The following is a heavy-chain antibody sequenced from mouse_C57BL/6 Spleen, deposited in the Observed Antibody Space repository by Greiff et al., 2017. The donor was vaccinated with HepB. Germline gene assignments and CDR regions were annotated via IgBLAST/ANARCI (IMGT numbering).Heavy chain of an antibody. V-gene: IGHV1-54*01. CDR2: INPGSGGT. D-gene: IGHD2-5*01. J-gene: IGHJ1*03. CDR1: GYAFTNYL. CDR3: ARHYSNYHWYFDV. Sequence: VQLQQSGAELVRPGTSVKVSCKASGYAFTNYLIEWVKQRPGQGLEWIGVINPGSGGTNYNEKFKGKATLTADKSSSTAYMQLSSLTSEDSAVYFCARHYSNYHWYFDVWGTGTTVTVSS.